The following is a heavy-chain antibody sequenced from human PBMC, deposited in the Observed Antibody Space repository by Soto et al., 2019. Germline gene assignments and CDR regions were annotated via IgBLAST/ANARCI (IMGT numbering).Heavy chain of an antibody. CDR3: ARREASSWTLDY. Sequence: HVQLVESGGGLVKPGGSLKLSCAASEFTFSDYYMSWVRQAPVKGLEWISRISSSGRYANYADAVKDRFIISRDNVKESLYLQMNNLRVEDTAKYYCARREASSWTLDYWGQGMLVTVSS. CDR2: ISSSGRYA. D-gene: IGHD6-13*01. J-gene: IGHJ4*02. CDR1: EFTFSDYY. V-gene: IGHV3-11*05.